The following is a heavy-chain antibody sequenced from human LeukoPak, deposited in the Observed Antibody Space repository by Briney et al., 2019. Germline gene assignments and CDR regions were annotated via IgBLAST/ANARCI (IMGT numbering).Heavy chain of an antibody. CDR2: INPNSGGT. J-gene: IGHJ4*02. CDR1: GYTFTGYY. Sequence: ASVKVSCKASGYTFTGYYMHWVRPAPGQGLEWMGWINPNSGGTNYAQKFQGRVTMTKDTSISTAYMELSRLRSDDTAVYYCARDYFPVAGTDYWGQGTLVTVSS. V-gene: IGHV1-2*02. D-gene: IGHD6-19*01. CDR3: ARDYFPVAGTDY.